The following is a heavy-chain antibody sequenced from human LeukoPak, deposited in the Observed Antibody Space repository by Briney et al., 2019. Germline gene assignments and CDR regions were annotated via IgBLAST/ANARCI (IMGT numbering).Heavy chain of an antibody. CDR2: FYPSGST. CDR1: GYSISSGYY. D-gene: IGHD2-15*01. CDR3: ARGPVVAATYY. J-gene: IGHJ4*02. V-gene: IGHV4-38-2*02. Sequence: SGTLSLTCNASGYSISSGYYWGWIRQPPGKGLEGIGSFYPSGSTYYNPSLKRRVTISVDTSKTQFSLRLSSVTASDAAVYYCARGPVVAATYYWGQGTLVTVSS.